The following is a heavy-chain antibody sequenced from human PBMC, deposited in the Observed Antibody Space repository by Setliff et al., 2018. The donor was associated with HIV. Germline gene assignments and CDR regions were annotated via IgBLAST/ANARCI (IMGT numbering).Heavy chain of an antibody. V-gene: IGHV1-2*06. J-gene: IGHJ4*02. CDR2: INPNSGGT. CDR3: ARGLRDSSGYYYPLTFDY. Sequence: EASVKVSCKASGYTFTGYYMHWVRQAPGQGLEWMGRINPNSGGTNYAQKFQGRVTMTRDTSISTAYMELSRLRSDDTAVYYCARGLRDSSGYYYPLTFDYWGQGTLVTVSS. D-gene: IGHD3-22*01. CDR1: GYTFTGYY.